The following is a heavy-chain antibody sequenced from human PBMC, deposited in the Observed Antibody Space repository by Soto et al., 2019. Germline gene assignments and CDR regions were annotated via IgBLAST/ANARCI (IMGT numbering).Heavy chain of an antibody. V-gene: IGHV1-18*04. Sequence: ASVKVSCKASGYTFTSYGISWVRQAPGQGPEWMGWINAYYENTNFAQKFQGRVTMTTDTPTSTAYMELRSLRSDDTAVYYCASHCSSTSCHGGEAYYYGLDVWGQGTTVTVSS. CDR3: ASHCSSTSCHGGEAYYYGLDV. CDR2: INAYYENT. J-gene: IGHJ6*02. D-gene: IGHD2-2*01. CDR1: GYTFTSYG.